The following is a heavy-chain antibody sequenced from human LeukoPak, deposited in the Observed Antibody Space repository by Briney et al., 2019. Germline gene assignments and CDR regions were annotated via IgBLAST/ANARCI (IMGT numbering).Heavy chain of an antibody. CDR1: GGSISSGGYS. D-gene: IGHD6-13*01. CDR2: ISHSGNT. Sequence: SETLSLTCAVSGGSISSGGYSWSWIRQPPGKGLEWIGYISHSGNTYYNPSLKSRGTISVDRSKNHFSLELTSVTAADTAVYYCARYSSTWPYWYFDLWGRGTLVTVSS. V-gene: IGHV4-30-2*01. CDR3: ARYSSTWPYWYFDL. J-gene: IGHJ2*01.